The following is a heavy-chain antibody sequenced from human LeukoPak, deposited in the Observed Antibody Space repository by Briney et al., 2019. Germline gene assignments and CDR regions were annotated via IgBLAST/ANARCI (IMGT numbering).Heavy chain of an antibody. D-gene: IGHD2-15*01. CDR1: GFTFTTYW. CDR3: ARVGCTSSTCFGYLIFDY. J-gene: IGHJ4*02. CDR2: IKYDGSEK. V-gene: IGHV3-7*01. Sequence: GESLRLSCAASGFTFTTYWMSWVRQLPGKGLEWVAYIKYDGSEKYYVDSVEGRFTISRDNAKNSLYLQMNSLRGEDTAVYYCARVGCTSSTCFGYLIFDYWGQGALVTVSS.